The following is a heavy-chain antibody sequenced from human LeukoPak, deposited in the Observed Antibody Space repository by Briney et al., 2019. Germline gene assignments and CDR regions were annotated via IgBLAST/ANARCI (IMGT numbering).Heavy chain of an antibody. Sequence: ESLRISCRGSACSFTSYWISRVRQLPGRSLVWMVRIVPSDSYTNYSPSFQGHVTISSDKSISTTYLQWSSLKASDTAMYYCARGSYHDYWGQGTLVTVSS. J-gene: IGHJ4*02. CDR3: ARGSYHDY. CDR2: IVPSDSYT. CDR1: ACSFTSYW. V-gene: IGHV5-10-1*01. D-gene: IGHD3-16*02.